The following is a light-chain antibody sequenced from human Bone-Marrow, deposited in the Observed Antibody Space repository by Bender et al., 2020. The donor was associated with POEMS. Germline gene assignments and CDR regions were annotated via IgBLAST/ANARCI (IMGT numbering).Light chain of an antibody. Sequence: SYVLTQPRSVSVAPGQTASVSCVGDNVATTRVHWYQQKANQAPVLVVEHDTDRPSGIPDRFSGSKSGNTASLTVSGLQAEDEADYYCSSYAGSNGVVFGGGTKLTVL. CDR2: HDT. V-gene: IGLV3-21*02. CDR3: SSYAGSNGVV. J-gene: IGLJ2*01. CDR1: NVATTR.